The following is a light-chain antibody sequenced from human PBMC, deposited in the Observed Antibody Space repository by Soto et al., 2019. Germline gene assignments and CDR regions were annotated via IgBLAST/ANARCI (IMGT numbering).Light chain of an antibody. CDR2: GTA. J-gene: IGKJ4*01. CDR3: QHYGSSVT. Sequence: EIVLTQSPGTLSLSPGERAILSYRASESVSSHYIGWYQQRPGRAPRLLIYGTASRAPDIPDRFSGDGAGADFTLTITRLEPEDFAVYYCQHYGSSVTFGGGTKVDIK. CDR1: ESVSSHY. V-gene: IGKV3-20*01.